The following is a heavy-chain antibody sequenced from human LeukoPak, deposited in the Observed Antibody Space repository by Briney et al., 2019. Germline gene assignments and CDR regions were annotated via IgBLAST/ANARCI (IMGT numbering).Heavy chain of an antibody. CDR1: GFIFSSYT. CDR3: VRDPYTNADFDY. J-gene: IGHJ4*02. V-gene: IGHV3-21*01. D-gene: IGHD4-11*01. CDR2: ISSSSSYI. Sequence: GGSLRLSCAASGFIFSSYTTTWVRQAPGKGLEWVSSISSSSSYIYYADSVTGRFTISRDNAKNSVYLQMNSLRAEDTAVYFCVRDPYTNADFDYWGQGTLVTVSS.